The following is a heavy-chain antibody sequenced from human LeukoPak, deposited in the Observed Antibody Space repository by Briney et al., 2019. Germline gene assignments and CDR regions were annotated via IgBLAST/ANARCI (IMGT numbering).Heavy chain of an antibody. CDR1: GDSVSNNGAT. CDR3: ARGPGRLDP. Sequence: SQTLSLTCAISGDSVSNNGATWNWVRQSSSRGLEWLGRTYYRSKWYSHYAVSVKSRITINPDTSKNQFSLQLNSVTPEDTAVYYCARGPGRLDPWGQGTLVTVSS. D-gene: IGHD1-14*01. J-gene: IGHJ5*02. V-gene: IGHV6-1*01. CDR2: TYYRSKWYS.